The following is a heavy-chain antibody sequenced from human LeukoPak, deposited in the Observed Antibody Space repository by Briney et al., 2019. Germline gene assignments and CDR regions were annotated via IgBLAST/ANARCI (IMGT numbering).Heavy chain of an antibody. CDR3: AKDIGCSSTTCYTSRNYGMDV. Sequence: GGSLRLSCAASGFTFDDYAMHWVRQAPGKGLEWVSGISWNSGSIGYADSAKGRFTISRDNAKNSLYLQMNSLRAEDTALYYCAKDIGCSSTTCYTSRNYGMDVWGQGTTVTVSS. V-gene: IGHV3-9*01. J-gene: IGHJ6*02. CDR1: GFTFDDYA. D-gene: IGHD2-2*02. CDR2: ISWNSGSI.